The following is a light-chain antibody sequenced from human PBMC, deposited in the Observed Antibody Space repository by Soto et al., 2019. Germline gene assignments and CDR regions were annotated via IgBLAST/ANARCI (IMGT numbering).Light chain of an antibody. J-gene: IGKJ3*01. Sequence: EIVLTQSPATLSLSPGERATLSCRASQSVSSYLAWYQQKPGQAPRLLIYDASNRATGIPARFSGSGSGTDFTLTISSLETEDLAVYDCQQRSNWPFTVGTGTKGEIK. CDR3: QQRSNWPFT. CDR1: QSVSSY. CDR2: DAS. V-gene: IGKV3-11*01.